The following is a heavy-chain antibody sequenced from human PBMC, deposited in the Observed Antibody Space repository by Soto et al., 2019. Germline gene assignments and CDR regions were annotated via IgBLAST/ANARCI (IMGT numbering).Heavy chain of an antibody. CDR3: ASRRRYCTNGVCYLSGMDV. CDR2: IIPIFGTA. Sequence: QVQLVQSGAEVKKPGSSVKVSCKASGGTFSSYAISWVRQAPGQGLEWMGGIIPIFGTANYAQKFQGRVTITADKSPRPAYMELSSLRSEDTAVYYCASRRRYCTNGVCYLSGMDVWGQGTTVTVSS. J-gene: IGHJ6*02. CDR1: GGTFSSYA. D-gene: IGHD2-8*01. V-gene: IGHV1-69*06.